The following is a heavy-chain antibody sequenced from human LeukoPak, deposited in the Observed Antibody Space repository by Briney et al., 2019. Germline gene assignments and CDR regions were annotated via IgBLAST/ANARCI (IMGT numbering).Heavy chain of an antibody. CDR3: VRGYCSGATCYHFDY. Sequence: SETLSLTCTVSGASITSYYWNWIRQPPGKGLEWIGYFYYSGSDNYNPSLKSRITISVDTFKNQFSLKLSSVTAADTAVYYCVRGYCSGATCYHFDYWGQGTLVTVSS. V-gene: IGHV4-59*01. D-gene: IGHD2-15*01. CDR1: GASITSYY. CDR2: FYYSGSD. J-gene: IGHJ4*02.